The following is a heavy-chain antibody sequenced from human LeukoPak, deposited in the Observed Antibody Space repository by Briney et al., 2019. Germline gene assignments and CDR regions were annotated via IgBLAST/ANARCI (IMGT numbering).Heavy chain of an antibody. V-gene: IGHV3-48*02. Sequence: GGSLRLSCAASGFSFSSYSMNWVRQAPGKGLEWVSHISSSSSTIYNADSVKGRFTISRDNAKNSLYLQMNSLRDEDTAVYYCARDTRVCGGDCFESFDYWGQGTLVTVSS. CDR3: ARDTRVCGGDCFESFDY. CDR1: GFSFSSYS. J-gene: IGHJ4*02. CDR2: ISSSSSTI. D-gene: IGHD2-21*02.